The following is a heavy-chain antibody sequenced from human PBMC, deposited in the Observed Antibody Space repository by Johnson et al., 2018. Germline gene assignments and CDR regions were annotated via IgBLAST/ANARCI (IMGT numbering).Heavy chain of an antibody. J-gene: IGHJ6*02. CDR2: IVVGSGNT. Sequence: QWVRQARGERLEWIGWIVVGSGNTNYAQKFRERVTISRDMSTITAYLELSSLRSEDTAVYFCAADLLPGRIYYYGMDVWGQGTAVTVSS. D-gene: IGHD2-15*01. V-gene: IGHV1-58*01. CDR3: AADLLPGRIYYYGMDV.